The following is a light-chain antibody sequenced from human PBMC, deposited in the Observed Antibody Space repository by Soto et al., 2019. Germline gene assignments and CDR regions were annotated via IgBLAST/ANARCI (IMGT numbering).Light chain of an antibody. CDR3: CSYAGRSTWV. Sequence: QSALTQPASVSGSPGQSITISCTGTSSDIGSYNLVSWYQQYPGKAPKLMICEGSERPSGVSNRFSGSRSGNTASLTISGLQAEDEADYYCCSYAGRSTWVFGGGTKLTVL. CDR1: SSDIGSYNL. CDR2: EGS. V-gene: IGLV2-23*01. J-gene: IGLJ3*02.